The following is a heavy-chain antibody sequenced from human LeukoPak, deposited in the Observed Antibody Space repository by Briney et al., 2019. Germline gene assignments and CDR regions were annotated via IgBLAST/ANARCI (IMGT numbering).Heavy chain of an antibody. CDR3: AKDYKDGGDCVHYYYGMDV. J-gene: IGHJ6*02. CDR2: ISGSGGST. D-gene: IGHD2-21*02. V-gene: IGHV3-23*01. CDR1: GFTFSSYA. Sequence: QPGGSLRLSCAASGFTFSSYAMSWVRQAPGKGLEWVSAISGSGGSTYYADSVKGRFTISRDNSKNTLYLQMNSLRAEDTAVYYCAKDYKDGGDCVHYYYGMDVWGQGTTVTVSS.